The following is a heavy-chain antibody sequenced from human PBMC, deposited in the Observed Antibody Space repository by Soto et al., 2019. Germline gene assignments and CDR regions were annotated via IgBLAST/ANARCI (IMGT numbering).Heavy chain of an antibody. CDR2: IRQDGGQK. V-gene: IGHV3-7*01. CDR1: AFTFSDYW. CDR3: ARVENKTTAVYYYFMDV. D-gene: IGHD4-4*01. J-gene: IGHJ6*03. Sequence: VGSLRLSCVASAFTFSDYWMCWVRQAPGRGLEWVANIRQDGGQKYYMDSARGRFTISRDNAKNSLYLQMNSLRAEDTAVYYCARVENKTTAVYYYFMDVWGKGTTVTVPS.